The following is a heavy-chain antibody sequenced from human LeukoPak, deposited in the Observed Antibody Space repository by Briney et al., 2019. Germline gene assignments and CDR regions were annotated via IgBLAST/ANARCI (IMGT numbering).Heavy chain of an antibody. CDR1: GYTFTDYY. CDR2: INPNSDDP. D-gene: IGHD3-22*01. CDR3: ARDGGHYYDASGYYSGFDY. Sequence: SVKVSCKASGYTFTDYYMHWVRQAPGQGLEWMGWINPNSDDPKYAQKFQGRVTMTRDTSISTAYMELSSLRSDDTAIYYCARDGGHYYDASGYYSGFDYWGQGTLVTVSS. V-gene: IGHV1-2*02. J-gene: IGHJ4*02.